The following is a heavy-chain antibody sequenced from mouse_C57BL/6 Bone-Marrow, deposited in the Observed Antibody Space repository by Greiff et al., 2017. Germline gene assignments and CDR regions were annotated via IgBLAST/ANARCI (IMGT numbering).Heavy chain of an antibody. V-gene: IGHV5-4*03. CDR2: ISDGGSYT. Sequence: EVKLMESGGGLVKPGGSLKLSCAASGFTFSSYAMSWVRQTPEKRLEWVATISDGGSYTYYPDNVKGRFTISRDNAKNNLYLQMSHLKSEDTAMYYCERSYGSSFAYWGQGTLVTVSA. J-gene: IGHJ3*01. CDR3: ERSYGSSFAY. D-gene: IGHD1-1*01. CDR1: GFTFSSYA.